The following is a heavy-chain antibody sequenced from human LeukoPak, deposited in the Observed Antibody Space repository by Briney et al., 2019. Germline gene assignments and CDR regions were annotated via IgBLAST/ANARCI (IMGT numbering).Heavy chain of an antibody. CDR3: ARNLIPEQLVLNF. CDR1: AYSISSGYY. CDR2: INHSGST. D-gene: IGHD6-13*01. J-gene: IGHJ4*02. Sequence: SETLSLTCTVSAYSISSGYYWGWIRQPPGKGPEWIGEINHSGSTNYNPSLKSRVTMSVDTSKNQFSLNLGSVTPEDTAVYYCARNLIPEQLVLNFWGQGTLVTVSS. V-gene: IGHV4-38-2*02.